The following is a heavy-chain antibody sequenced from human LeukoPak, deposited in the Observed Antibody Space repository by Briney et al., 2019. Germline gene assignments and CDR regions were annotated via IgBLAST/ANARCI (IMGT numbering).Heavy chain of an antibody. CDR3: ARELTMVRGVNNWFDP. V-gene: IGHV1-2*02. D-gene: IGHD3-10*01. CDR2: INPNSGGT. CDR1: GYTFTDYN. J-gene: IGHJ5*02. Sequence: ASVKVSCKTSGYTFTDYNIHWVRQAPGQGLEWMGWINPNSGGTNYAQKFQGRVTMTRDTSISTAYMELSRLRSDDTAVYYCARELTMVRGVNNWFDPWGQGTLVTVSS.